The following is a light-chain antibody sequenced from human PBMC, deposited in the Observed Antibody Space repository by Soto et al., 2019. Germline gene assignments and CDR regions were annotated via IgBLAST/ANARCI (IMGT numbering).Light chain of an antibody. Sequence: QSVLTQPASVSGSPGQSITISSPGTRGDVGSYNLVSWYQQHPGKAPKLMIYEISKRPSGVSNRFSGSKSGNTASLTISGLQAEDEADYYCCSYAGSIVVFGGGTKVTVL. CDR2: EIS. CDR1: RGDVGSYNL. V-gene: IGLV2-23*02. CDR3: CSYAGSIVV. J-gene: IGLJ2*01.